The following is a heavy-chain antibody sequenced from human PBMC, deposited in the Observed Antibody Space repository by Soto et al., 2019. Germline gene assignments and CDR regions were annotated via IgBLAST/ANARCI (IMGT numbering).Heavy chain of an antibody. CDR1: GGFTSTNNW. Sequence: TLSLTCAVSGGFTSTNNWWSWVRQPPGKGLEWIGDAYHSGSTEYNPSLKSRVSISVDKSKNQISLKLTSATAADTAVYYCARSPPSSYYGGSGTFDYWGQGTLVTVSS. CDR3: ARSPPSSYYGGSGTFDY. V-gene: IGHV4-4*02. D-gene: IGHD3-10*01. J-gene: IGHJ4*02. CDR2: AYHSGST.